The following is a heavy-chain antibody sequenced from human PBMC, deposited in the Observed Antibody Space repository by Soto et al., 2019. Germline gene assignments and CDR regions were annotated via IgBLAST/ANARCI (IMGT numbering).Heavy chain of an antibody. J-gene: IGHJ6*02. CDR2: VYHSGST. Sequence: PSETLSLTCRVSGDSISSTFWWTWVRQPPGKGLEWIGEVYHSGSTNYNPSLKGRVTISVDKPNNQFSLKLTSVTAADTAVYYCARYKSNYYYGMDVWGQGTTVTVSS. D-gene: IGHD1-20*01. V-gene: IGHV4-4*02. CDR3: ARYKSNYYYGMDV. CDR1: GDSISSTFW.